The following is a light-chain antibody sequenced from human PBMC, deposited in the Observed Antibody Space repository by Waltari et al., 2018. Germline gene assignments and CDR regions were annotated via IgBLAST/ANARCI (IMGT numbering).Light chain of an antibody. Sequence: QSVLTQPPSASGTPGQMVTISCSGSSSNIGSNTVNRYQQLPGTAPKLLIYINNQRPSGVPDRFSGSKSGNSASLAISGLQSEDEADYYCAAWDDSLNGRVFGGGTKLTVL. V-gene: IGLV1-44*01. CDR3: AAWDDSLNGRV. J-gene: IGLJ3*02. CDR2: INN. CDR1: SSNIGSNT.